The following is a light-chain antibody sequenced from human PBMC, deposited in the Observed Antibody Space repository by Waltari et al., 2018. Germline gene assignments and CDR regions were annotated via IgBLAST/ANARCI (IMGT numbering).Light chain of an antibody. J-gene: IGLJ3*02. CDR3: QSYDSNNPWV. CDR1: SGSIASNY. V-gene: IGLV6-57*03. Sequence: NFMLAQPHSVPESPGKTVTVPCTRSSGSIASNYVQWHQQRPGSAPTTVIYGDDQRPSVVPDRFSGSIDSSSNSASLSISGLKTEDEADYYCQSYDSNNPWVFGGGTKLTVL. CDR2: GDD.